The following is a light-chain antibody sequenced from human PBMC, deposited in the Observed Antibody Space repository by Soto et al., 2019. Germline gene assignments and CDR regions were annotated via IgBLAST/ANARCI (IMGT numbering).Light chain of an antibody. CDR3: QTWGTGIQV. V-gene: IGLV4-69*01. CDR1: SGHSNYA. CDR2: LNSDGSH. Sequence: QPVLTQSPSASASLGASVKLTCTRSSGHSNYAIAWHQQQPEKGPRYLMILNSDGSHSKGDGIPDRFSGSSSGAERYLTISSLQSEDEADYYCQTWGTGIQVFGGGTKLTVL. J-gene: IGLJ3*02.